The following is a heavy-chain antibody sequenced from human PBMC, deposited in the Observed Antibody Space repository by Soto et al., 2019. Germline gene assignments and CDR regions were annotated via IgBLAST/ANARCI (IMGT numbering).Heavy chain of an antibody. CDR2: IQSGGTT. CDR1: GFTVSSKY. Sequence: SGFTVSSKYMTWVRQAPGKGLEWVSLIQSGGTTYYADSVKGRFTISRDNSKNTLYLQMNSLRAEDTAVYYCAKDEQWLVPYWGQGTLVTVSS. CDR3: AKDEQWLVPY. J-gene: IGHJ4*02. V-gene: IGHV3-53*01. D-gene: IGHD6-19*01.